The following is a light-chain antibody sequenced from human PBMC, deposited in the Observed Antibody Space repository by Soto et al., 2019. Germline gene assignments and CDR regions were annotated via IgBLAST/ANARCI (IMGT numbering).Light chain of an antibody. CDR1: QSVSSNY. CDR2: GAS. J-gene: IGKJ1*01. Sequence: EIVLTQSPGTLSLSPGERATLSCRACQSVSSNYLGWYQQKPGQAPMVLIYGASTRATDIPDRFSGSGSGTDFTLTISRLEPEDFAVYYCQQYGSSTWTFGQGTKVDI. V-gene: IGKV3-20*01. CDR3: QQYGSSTWT.